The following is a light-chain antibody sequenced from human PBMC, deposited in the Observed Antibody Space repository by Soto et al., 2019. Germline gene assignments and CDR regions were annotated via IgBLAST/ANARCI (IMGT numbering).Light chain of an antibody. CDR3: QQYGSRWT. V-gene: IGKV3-20*01. CDR1: QSVSSN. CDR2: GAS. J-gene: IGKJ1*01. Sequence: IVMTQSPATVSVSQGERATLSCRASQSVSSNLAWYQQKPGQAPRLLIYGASSRATGIPDRFSGSGSGTDFTLTISRLEPEDFAVYYCQQYGSRWTFGQRTKVDIK.